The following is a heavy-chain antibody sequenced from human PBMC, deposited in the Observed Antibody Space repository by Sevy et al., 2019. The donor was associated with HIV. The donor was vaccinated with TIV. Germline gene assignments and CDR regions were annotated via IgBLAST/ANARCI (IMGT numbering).Heavy chain of an antibody. D-gene: IGHD3-16*01. CDR1: GFTFSTNG. Sequence: EGSLRLSCAASGFTFSTNGMHWVLQAPGKELEWVAVMRFDGSNTYYADSVKGRFTISRDIAKNTLHLQMNSLRAEDTPVCYCARDLEFYDYVDYGPAFMPDYWGQGTLVTVSS. J-gene: IGHJ4*02. V-gene: IGHV3-33*01. CDR2: MRFDGSNT. CDR3: ARDLEFYDYVDYGPAFMPDY.